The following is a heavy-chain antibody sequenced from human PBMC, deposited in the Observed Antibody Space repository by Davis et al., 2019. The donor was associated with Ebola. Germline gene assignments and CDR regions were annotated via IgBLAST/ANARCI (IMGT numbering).Heavy chain of an antibody. CDR1: GFTFSSDA. CDR3: AKGLYCSSSTCHEGGWFGP. Sequence: GESLKISCAASGFTFSSDAMSWVRQAPGKGLEWVSVISATGGSTYDADSVKGRFTISRDNSKNTLYLQMHSLRAEDTAVYYCAKGLYCSSSTCHEGGWFGPWGQGTLVTVSS. D-gene: IGHD2-2*01. V-gene: IGHV3-23*01. CDR2: ISATGGST. J-gene: IGHJ5*02.